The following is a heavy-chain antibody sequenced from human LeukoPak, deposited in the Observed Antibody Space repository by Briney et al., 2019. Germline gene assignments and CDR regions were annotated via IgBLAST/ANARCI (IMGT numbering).Heavy chain of an antibody. CDR2: GHSSGNT. J-gene: IGHJ4*02. V-gene: IGHV4-39*01. Sequence: SETLSLTCTVSGGSIGNTIYSWASIRHPPGKGLEWIGSGHSSGNTYYVPSLKSRVTISVDTSRDQFSLDLSSVTAADTAVYFCASLVVGAHDYWGQGTLVTVYS. CDR3: ASLVVGAHDY. D-gene: IGHD1-26*01. CDR1: GGSIGNTIYS.